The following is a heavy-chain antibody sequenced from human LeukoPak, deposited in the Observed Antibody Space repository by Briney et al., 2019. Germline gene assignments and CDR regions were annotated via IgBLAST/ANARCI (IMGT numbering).Heavy chain of an antibody. CDR1: GYTFTGYY. J-gene: IGHJ4*02. CDR2: INPNSGGT. D-gene: IGHD5-12*01. Sequence: ASVKVPCKASGYTFTGYYMHWVRQAPGQGLEWMGWINPNSGGTNYAQKFQGRATMTRDTSISTAYMELSRLRSDDTAVYYCAREGGYDYSVDYWGQGTLVTVSS. CDR3: AREGGYDYSVDY. V-gene: IGHV1-2*02.